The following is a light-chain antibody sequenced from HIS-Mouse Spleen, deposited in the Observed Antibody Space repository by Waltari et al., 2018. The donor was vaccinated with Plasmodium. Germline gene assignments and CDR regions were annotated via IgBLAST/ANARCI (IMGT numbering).Light chain of an antibody. J-gene: IGKJ2*01. CDR3: RQYYSYPYT. V-gene: IGKV1-8*01. Sequence: AIRMTQSPSSFSASTGDRVTITCRASQGISSYLSWYQQKPGKAPKRLIYAASTLQSGVPSRFSGSGSGTDFTLTISCLQSEDFATYYCRQYYSYPYTFGQGTKLEIK. CDR1: QGISSY. CDR2: AAS.